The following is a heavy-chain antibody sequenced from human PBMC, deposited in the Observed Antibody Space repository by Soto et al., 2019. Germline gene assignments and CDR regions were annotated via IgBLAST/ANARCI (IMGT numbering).Heavy chain of an antibody. CDR1: GGSFKSGSYS. D-gene: IGHD3-3*01. CDR3: AGDFAYFDS. Sequence: QVQLQESGPGLVQPSETLSLTCTVSGGSFKSGSYSWSWIRQPPGKGLEWIGYVYHTGRTSYNPSLKIRVSISMDTSKNQFSLNLDSVTAADTAVYFCAGDFAYFDSGGQGTLVTVSS. J-gene: IGHJ4*02. V-gene: IGHV4-61*01. CDR2: VYHTGRT.